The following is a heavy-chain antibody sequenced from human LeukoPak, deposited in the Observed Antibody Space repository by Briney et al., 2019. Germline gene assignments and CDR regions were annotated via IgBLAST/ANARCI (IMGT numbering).Heavy chain of an antibody. V-gene: IGHV4-39*07. Sequence: SETLSLTCTVSGGSISSSSYYWGWIRQPPGKGLEWIGSIYYSGSTYYNPSLKSRVTISVDTSKNQFSLKLSSVTAADTAVYYCARVPRGAYNWFDPWGQGTLVTVSS. J-gene: IGHJ5*02. CDR3: ARVPRGAYNWFDP. CDR2: IYYSGST. CDR1: GGSISSSSYY. D-gene: IGHD4/OR15-4a*01.